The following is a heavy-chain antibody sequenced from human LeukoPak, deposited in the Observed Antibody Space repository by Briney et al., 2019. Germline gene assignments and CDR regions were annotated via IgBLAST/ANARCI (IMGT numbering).Heavy chain of an antibody. CDR1: RYTFTTYT. J-gene: IGHJ6*02. CDR3: ARDGYRRSYWYYGMDV. Sequence: ASVKVSCKASRYTFTTYTIHWVRQAPGQGLEWMAWINVGNGNTKYSQKFQGRVSITRDTSASTAYMELSTLRSEDTALYYCARDGYRRSYWYYGMDVWGLGTTVIVSS. V-gene: IGHV1-3*01. D-gene: IGHD5-18*01. CDR2: INVGNGNT.